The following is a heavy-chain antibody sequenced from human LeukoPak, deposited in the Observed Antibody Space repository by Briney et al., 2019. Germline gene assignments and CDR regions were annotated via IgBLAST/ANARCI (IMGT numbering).Heavy chain of an antibody. CDR1: GGSFSGYY. J-gene: IGHJ4*02. V-gene: IGHV4-34*01. D-gene: IGHD3-10*01. Sequence: SETLSLTCAVYGGSFSGYYWSWIRQPPGKGLEWIGEISHSGSTNYNPSLKSRVTISVDTSKNQFSLQLSSVTAADTAVYYCGSGSYYNEFDYWGQGTLVTVSS. CDR3: GSGSYYNEFDY. CDR2: ISHSGST.